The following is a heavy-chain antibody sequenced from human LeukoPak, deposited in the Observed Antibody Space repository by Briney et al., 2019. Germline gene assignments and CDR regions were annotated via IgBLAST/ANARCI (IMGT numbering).Heavy chain of an antibody. J-gene: IGHJ4*02. CDR3: PRGVGSGYYGY. V-gene: IGHV3-53*01. D-gene: IGHD3-22*01. Sequence: GGSLRLSCAASGFTVTSNYMSWVRQAPGKGLEWVSVIYSGGSTYYADSVKGRFTISGDNSKNTLYLQMNSLRAADTAVYYCPRGVGSGYYGYWGQGTLVTVSS. CDR2: IYSGGST. CDR1: GFTVTSNY.